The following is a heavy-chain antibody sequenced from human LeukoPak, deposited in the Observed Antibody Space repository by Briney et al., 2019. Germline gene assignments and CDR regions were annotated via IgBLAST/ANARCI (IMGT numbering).Heavy chain of an antibody. D-gene: IGHD2-2*02. CDR3: ARGHRYCSSTSCYSVDY. J-gene: IGHJ4*02. CDR1: GYTFTGYY. Sequence: ASVKVSCKASGYTFTGYYMHWVRQAPGQGLEWMGWINPNSGGTNYAQKFQGRVTMTRDTSISTAYMELRSLRSDDTAVYYCARGHRYCSSTSCYSVDYWGQGTLVTVSS. CDR2: INPNSGGT. V-gene: IGHV1-2*02.